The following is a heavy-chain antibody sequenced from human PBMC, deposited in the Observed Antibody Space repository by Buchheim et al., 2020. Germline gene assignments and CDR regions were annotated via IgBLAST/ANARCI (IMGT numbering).Heavy chain of an antibody. CDR3: ARRGVREFDY. J-gene: IGHJ4*02. D-gene: IGHD1-26*01. CDR2: ISRGNTITT. V-gene: IGHV3-48*02. CDR1: GFTFSSYS. Sequence: DVQLVESGGGLIQPGGSLRLSCAASGFTFSSYSMNWVRQAPGKGLEWVSYISRGNTITTHYADSVLGRFTISRDNAKNSLYLQMNSLRDEDTAVYYCARRGVREFDYWGQGTL.